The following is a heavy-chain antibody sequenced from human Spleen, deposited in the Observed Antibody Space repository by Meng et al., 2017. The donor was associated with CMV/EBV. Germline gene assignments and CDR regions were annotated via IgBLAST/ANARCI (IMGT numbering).Heavy chain of an antibody. V-gene: IGHV3-11*04. Sequence: GESLKISCAASGFTFSDYYMSWIRQAPGKGLEWVSYISSSGSIISSGYTIYYADSVKGRFTVSRDNADNSLYLQMNSLRAEDTAVYYCARDGVREDYMVDYWGQGTLVTVSS. D-gene: IGHD3-16*01. CDR1: GFTFSDYY. J-gene: IGHJ4*02. CDR2: ISSSGSIISSGYTI. CDR3: ARDGVREDYMVDY.